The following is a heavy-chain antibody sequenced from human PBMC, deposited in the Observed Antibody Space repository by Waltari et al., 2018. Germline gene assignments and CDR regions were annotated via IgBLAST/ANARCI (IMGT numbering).Heavy chain of an antibody. D-gene: IGHD4-17*01. V-gene: IGHV4-39*01. CDR1: AGSISTNYN. CDR3: GRIAFGDDGGYFQH. CDR2: MQYRGST. Sequence: QLQLQESGPGLVKPSETLSLTCPVSAGSISTNYNWGWIRQPPGKGLEWMGNMQYRGSTFYNPSLKSRVTISLDTSKNQFSLRLSSVGAADTAVYFCGRIAFGDDGGYFQHWGQGTLVTVSS. J-gene: IGHJ1*01.